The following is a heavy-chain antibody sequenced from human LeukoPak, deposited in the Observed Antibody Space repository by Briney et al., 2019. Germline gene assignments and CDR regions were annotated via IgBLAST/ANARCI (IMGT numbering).Heavy chain of an antibody. D-gene: IGHD3-9*01. CDR1: GGSISRSSHY. Sequence: SETLSLTCTVSGGSISRSSHYWGWIRQPPGKGLEWIGSIYYSGSTYYNPSLKSRVTISVDTSKNQFSLKLSSVTAADTAVYYCARLGRYYDILTGPIRVRYYYCYMDVWGKGTAVTISS. CDR3: ARLGRYYDILTGPIRVRYYYCYMDV. V-gene: IGHV4-39*01. J-gene: IGHJ6*03. CDR2: IYYSGST.